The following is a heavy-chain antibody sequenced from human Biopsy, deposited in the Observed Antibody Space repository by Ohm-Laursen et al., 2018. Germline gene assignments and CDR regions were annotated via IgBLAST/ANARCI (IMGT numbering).Heavy chain of an antibody. CDR2: IHSDGTTP. J-gene: IGHJ4*02. Sequence: SLRLSCSASGFTFSNTWMHWVGQAPGKGLMWVARIHSDGTTPTYADSVKGRFSISRDNAKNTVYLQMNSLGIDDTAVYYCASSNPSRVAGGVALLDHWGQGALVTVSP. CDR3: ASSNPSRVAGGVALLDH. CDR1: GFTFSNTW. V-gene: IGHV3-74*01. D-gene: IGHD3-16*01.